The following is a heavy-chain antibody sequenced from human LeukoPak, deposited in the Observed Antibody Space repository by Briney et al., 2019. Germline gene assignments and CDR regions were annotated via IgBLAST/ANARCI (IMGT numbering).Heavy chain of an antibody. D-gene: IGHD3-10*01. Sequence: PGGSLRLSCAASGFTLSDSWRTWGRQARGKGKEWEANIKEDGSQKYYVDCVKGRFTISRDNANNSLYLQMSGLRVEDTALYYCARDPQLRGSGSYYREEDYWGQGTLVTVSS. CDR3: ARDPQLRGSGSYYREEDY. CDR2: IKEDGSQK. CDR1: GFTLSDSW. V-gene: IGHV3-7*01. J-gene: IGHJ4*02.